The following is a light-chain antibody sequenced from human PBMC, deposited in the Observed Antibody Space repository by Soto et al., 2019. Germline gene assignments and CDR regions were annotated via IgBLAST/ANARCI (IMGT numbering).Light chain of an antibody. J-gene: IGKJ5*01. V-gene: IGKV3-20*01. Sequence: EIALTQSPGTLSLSPGERATLSCRASQSVSSSYLAWYQQKPGQAPRLLINGASSRATGIPDRFSGSGSGTDFTLTISRLEPEDFAVYYCQQYGTSPPSTFGQGTRREIK. CDR2: GAS. CDR1: QSVSSSY. CDR3: QQYGTSPPST.